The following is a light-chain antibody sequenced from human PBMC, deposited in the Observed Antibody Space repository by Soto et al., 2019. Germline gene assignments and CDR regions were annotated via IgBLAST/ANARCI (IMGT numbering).Light chain of an antibody. J-gene: IGLJ2*01. V-gene: IGLV1-40*01. CDR3: LSFDSSLSVV. CDR2: GNT. CDR1: CSNIGAGYD. Sequence: QPVLTQPPSVSGAPGQRVTISCTGSCSNIGAGYDVHWYQQLPGRAPKLLIYGNTNRPSGVPDRFSGSKSGTSASLAITGLQAEDEADYYCLSFDSSLSVVFGGGTKLTVL.